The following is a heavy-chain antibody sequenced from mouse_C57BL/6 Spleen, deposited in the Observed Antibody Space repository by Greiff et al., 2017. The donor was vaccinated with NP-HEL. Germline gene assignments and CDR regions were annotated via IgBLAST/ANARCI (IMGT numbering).Heavy chain of an antibody. CDR2: IYPGSVST. CDR3: ARAPVDYGSSYAMDY. CDR1: GYTFTSYW. Sequence: LQQPGAELVKPGASVKMSCKASGYTFTSYWITWVKQRPGQGLEWIGDIYPGSVSTNYNEKFKSKATLTVDTSSSTAYMQLSSLTSEDSAVYYCARAPVDYGSSYAMDYWGQGTSVTVSS. V-gene: IGHV1-55*01. D-gene: IGHD1-1*01. J-gene: IGHJ4*01.